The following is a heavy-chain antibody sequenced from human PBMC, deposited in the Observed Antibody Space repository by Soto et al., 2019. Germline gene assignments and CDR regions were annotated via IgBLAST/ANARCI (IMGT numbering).Heavy chain of an antibody. Sequence: VGSLRLSCAAPGFSFRGYGMQWVRQAPGKGLEWVALIWYDGSYTHYADSVKGRFTISRDNSKNTLYLQMNSLRAEDTAIYYCARQASVVTPVFDYWGQGTLVTVSS. J-gene: IGHJ4*02. D-gene: IGHD2-15*01. CDR3: ARQASVVTPVFDY. V-gene: IGHV3-33*01. CDR2: IWYDGSYT. CDR1: GFSFRGYG.